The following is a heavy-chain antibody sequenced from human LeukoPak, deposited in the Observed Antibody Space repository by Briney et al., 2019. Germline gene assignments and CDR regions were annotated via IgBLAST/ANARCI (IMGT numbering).Heavy chain of an antibody. V-gene: IGHV3-74*01. J-gene: IGHJ3*02. CDR1: GFTFSSYW. Sequence: GGSLRLSCAASGFTFSSYWMHWVRQAPGKGLVWVSCINTDGSSTSYADSVKGRFTISRDNAKNTLYLQVNSLRAEDTAVYYCARESRLRGQQLLHDAFDIWGQGTMVTVSS. CDR3: ARESRLRGQQLLHDAFDI. D-gene: IGHD6-13*01. CDR2: INTDGSST.